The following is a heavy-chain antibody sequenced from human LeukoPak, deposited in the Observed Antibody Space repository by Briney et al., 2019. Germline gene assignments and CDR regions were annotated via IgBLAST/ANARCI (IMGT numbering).Heavy chain of an antibody. J-gene: IGHJ3*02. CDR1: GFTYSRYW. Sequence: GGSLRLPCVVSGFTYSRYWMTWFRQAPGKGLEWVANIKQDGSQKNYVDPVKGRFTIFRDNAKKSLYLQMNSLRGEDTAVYFCARGGTYDIWGQGTRVTVSS. V-gene: IGHV3-7*01. CDR3: ARGGTYDI. CDR2: IKQDGSQK.